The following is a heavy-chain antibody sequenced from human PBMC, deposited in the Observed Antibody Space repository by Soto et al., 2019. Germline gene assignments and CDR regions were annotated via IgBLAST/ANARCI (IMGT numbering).Heavy chain of an antibody. CDR3: VNSFAARGWLEGSDS. CDR2: IKDDGSET. Sequence: GGSLRLSCAASGFTFRSSWMSWVRLSPGNGLEWVANIKDDGSETYYMDSVKGRFTISRDNAKNSLYLQMNSLRVEDTAVYYCVNSFAARGWLEGSDSWGQGTLVTVSS. J-gene: IGHJ5*01. D-gene: IGHD6-19*01. V-gene: IGHV3-7*03. CDR1: GFTFRSSW.